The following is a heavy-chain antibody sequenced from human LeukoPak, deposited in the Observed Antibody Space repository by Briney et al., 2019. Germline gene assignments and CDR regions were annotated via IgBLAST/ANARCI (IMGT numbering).Heavy chain of an antibody. CDR2: ISDSSGST. V-gene: IGHV3-64D*09. CDR3: VRGYSFGPYGMDV. J-gene: IGHJ6*02. CDR1: GFPFSSYA. Sequence: GGALRLSCSASGFPFSSYAMHWVRQAPGKGLEYVSAISDSSGSTYYADSVKGRFTISRDNSKNTLYLQMSSLRAEDTAVYFCVRGYSFGPYGMDVWGQGTTVTVSS. D-gene: IGHD2-15*01.